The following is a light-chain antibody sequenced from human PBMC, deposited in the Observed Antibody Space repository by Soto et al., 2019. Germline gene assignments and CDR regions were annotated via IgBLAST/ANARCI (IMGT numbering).Light chain of an antibody. V-gene: IGKV3-15*01. CDR1: QSVSGN. J-gene: IGKJ5*01. Sequence: EMVMTHSPATLSVSPGERATLSCRASQSVSGNLAWYQQKPGQAPRILLYGASTRATSLPARFSSSGSGTELTLTISSLQSEDFAVYYCQQYTHCTPVTCGQGTRVDSK. CDR3: QQYTHCTPVT. CDR2: GAS.